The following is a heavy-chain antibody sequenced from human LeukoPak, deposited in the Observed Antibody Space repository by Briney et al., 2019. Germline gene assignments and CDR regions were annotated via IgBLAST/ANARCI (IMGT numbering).Heavy chain of an antibody. CDR3: ARDLVKGIWFGRGNNWFDP. Sequence: SVKVSCKASGGTFSSYAISWVRQPPGQGLEWMGGIIPIFGTANYAQKFQGRVTITADESTSTAYMELSSLRSEDTAVYYCARDLVKGIWFGRGNNWFDPWGQGTLVTVSS. CDR1: GGTFSSYA. CDR2: IIPIFGTA. D-gene: IGHD3-10*01. J-gene: IGHJ5*02. V-gene: IGHV1-69*13.